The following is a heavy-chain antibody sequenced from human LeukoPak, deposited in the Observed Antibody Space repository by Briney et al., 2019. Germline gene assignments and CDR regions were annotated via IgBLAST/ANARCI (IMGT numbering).Heavy chain of an antibody. D-gene: IGHD1-26*01. J-gene: IGHJ4*02. V-gene: IGHV3-11*01. CDR1: GFTFSYYY. CDR3: ARDIRAVGVTLYFDY. Sequence: PGGALRLSCAASGFTFSYYYMSWIRQTPGKGVEWLSYISGSGGDIHYADSVKGRFTISRDNAKNSLYLQMNSLRAEDTAMYYCARDIRAVGVTLYFDYWGQGNLVTVSS. CDR2: ISGSGGDI.